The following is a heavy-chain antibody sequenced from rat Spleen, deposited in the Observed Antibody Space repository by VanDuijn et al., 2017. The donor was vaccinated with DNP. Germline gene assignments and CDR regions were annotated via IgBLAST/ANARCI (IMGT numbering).Heavy chain of an antibody. CDR1: GFSLTNYG. CDR2: IGGDGNK. J-gene: IGHJ4*01. CDR3: TRESWGYVMDA. Sequence: QVQLKESGPVLVQASETLSLTCTVSGFSLTNYGVIWVRQSPGTGLEWRGLIGGDGNKDYNSALKSRLSINRDTSKSQVFLKMNSLQTDDTAIYYCTRESWGYVMDAWGQGASVTVSS. V-gene: IGHV2S75*01. D-gene: IGHD1-7*01.